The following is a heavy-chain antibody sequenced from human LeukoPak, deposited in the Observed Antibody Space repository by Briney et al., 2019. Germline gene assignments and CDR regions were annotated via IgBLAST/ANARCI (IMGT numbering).Heavy chain of an antibody. CDR3: ARKYCSGGSCYWAFDY. D-gene: IGHD2-15*01. CDR2: IYPGDSGT. J-gene: IGHJ4*02. Sequence: GESLQISCKGSGYSLTSYWIGWVRQMPGKGLEWMGIIYPGDSGTRYSPSFQGQVTISADKSISTAYLQWSSLKASDTAMYYCARKYCSGGSCYWAFDYWGQGTLVTVSS. CDR1: GYSLTSYW. V-gene: IGHV5-51*01.